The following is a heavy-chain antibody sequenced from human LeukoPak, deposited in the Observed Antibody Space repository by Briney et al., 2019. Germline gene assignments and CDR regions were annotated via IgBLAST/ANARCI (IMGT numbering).Heavy chain of an antibody. V-gene: IGHV1-2*02. CDR1: GYTFTGYY. D-gene: IGHD2-15*01. Sequence: ASVKVSCKASGYTFTGYYMHWVRQAPGQGLEWMGWINPNSGGTNYAQKFQGRVTMTRDTSISTTYMELSRLRSDDTAVYYCARERTYCSGGSCYEFDYWGQGTLVNVSS. CDR2: INPNSGGT. CDR3: ARERTYCSGGSCYEFDY. J-gene: IGHJ4*02.